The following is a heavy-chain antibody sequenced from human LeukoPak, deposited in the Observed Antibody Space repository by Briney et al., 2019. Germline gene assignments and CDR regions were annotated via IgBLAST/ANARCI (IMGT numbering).Heavy chain of an antibody. V-gene: IGHV1-2*02. CDR2: INPNSGGT. Sequence: GASVKVSCKASGYTFTGYYMHWVRQAPGQGLEWMGWINPNSGGTNYAQKFQGRVTMTRDTSISTAYMELSRLRSDDTAVYYCARWPVGASQVLRYWGQGTLVTVSS. CDR3: ARWPVGASQVLRY. J-gene: IGHJ4*02. CDR1: GYTFTGYY. D-gene: IGHD1-26*01.